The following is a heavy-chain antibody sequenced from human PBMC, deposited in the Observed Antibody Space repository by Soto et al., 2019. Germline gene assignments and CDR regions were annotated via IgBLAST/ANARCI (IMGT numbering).Heavy chain of an antibody. CDR3: ARGEKYSSSNDY. CDR2: IKSKTDDGTT. J-gene: IGHJ4*02. D-gene: IGHD6-6*01. V-gene: IGHV3-15*01. Sequence: PGGSLRLSCAASGLTFSNAWMSWVRQAPGKGLEWVGRIKSKTDDGTTDYAAPVKGRFTISRDDSKNTLYLQMNSLKTEDTAVYYCARGEKYSSSNDYWGQGTLVTVSS. CDR1: GLTFSNAW.